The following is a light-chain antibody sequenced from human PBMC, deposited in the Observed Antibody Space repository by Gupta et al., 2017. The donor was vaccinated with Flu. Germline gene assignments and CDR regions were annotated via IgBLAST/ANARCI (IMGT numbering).Light chain of an antibody. CDR1: QRISTY. V-gene: IGKV1-39*01. J-gene: IGKJ2*01. CDR3: QQSVSTFVT. Sequence: PYSLSASVGDRVTITCRASQRISTYLNWYQQKPGKAPTLLIHAASSLQSGVPSRFAGGGFGTQFTLNISRLQPEDFASYYCQQSVSTFVTFGPGTKMEI. CDR2: AAS.